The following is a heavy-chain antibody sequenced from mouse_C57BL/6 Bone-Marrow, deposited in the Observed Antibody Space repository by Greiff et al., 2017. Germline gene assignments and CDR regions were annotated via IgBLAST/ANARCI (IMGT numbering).Heavy chain of an antibody. D-gene: IGHD1-1*01. J-gene: IGHJ3*01. V-gene: IGHV1-80*01. CDR2: IYPGDGAT. Sequence: VMLVESGAELVKPGASVKISCKASGYAFSSYWMNWVKQRPGQGLEWIGKIYPGDGATNYNGKFKGKATLTADKSSSTAYMQLSSLTSEDAAVYFCARGGLGRSFAYWGQGTLVTVSA. CDR3: ARGGLGRSFAY. CDR1: GYAFSSYW.